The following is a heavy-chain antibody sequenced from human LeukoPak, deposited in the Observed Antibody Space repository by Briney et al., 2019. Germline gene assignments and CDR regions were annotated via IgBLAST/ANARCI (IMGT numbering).Heavy chain of an antibody. Sequence: GGSLRLSCAASGFSFSDFYMTWIRQALGKGLEWVSSIGDSGGNTYYADSVKGRFTISRDTSKNTLYLQMNSLRAEDTAVYYCAEDREFGDSYDSWGQGTLVTVSS. V-gene: IGHV3-23*01. CDR1: GFSFSDFY. J-gene: IGHJ4*02. D-gene: IGHD3-10*01. CDR3: AEDREFGDSYDS. CDR2: IGDSGGNT.